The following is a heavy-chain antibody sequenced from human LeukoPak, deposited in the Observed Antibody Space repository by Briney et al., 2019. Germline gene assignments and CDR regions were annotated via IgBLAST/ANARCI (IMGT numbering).Heavy chain of an antibody. Sequence: SETLSLTCTVSGGSISSSSYYWGWIRQPPGKGLEWIGSIYYSGSTYYNPSLKSRVTISVDTSKNQFSLKLSSVTAAGTAVYYRARRDYSNYNNWFDPWGQGTLVTVSS. D-gene: IGHD4-11*01. CDR2: IYYSGST. CDR3: ARRDYSNYNNWFDP. J-gene: IGHJ5*02. CDR1: GGSISSSSYY. V-gene: IGHV4-39*01.